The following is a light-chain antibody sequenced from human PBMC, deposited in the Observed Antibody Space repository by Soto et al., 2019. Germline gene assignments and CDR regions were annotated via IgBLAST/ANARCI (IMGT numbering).Light chain of an antibody. CDR3: QQYGNSPPLT. CDR2: GAS. V-gene: IGKV3-20*01. Sequence: EIVLTQSPGTLSLSPGERATLSCRASQSVSSHLAWYQQRPGQAPRLLIYGASSRANGIPDRFSGSGSGTDFTLTISRLEPEDFALYYCQQYGNSPPLTFGGGTKVEIK. CDR1: QSVSSH. J-gene: IGKJ4*01.